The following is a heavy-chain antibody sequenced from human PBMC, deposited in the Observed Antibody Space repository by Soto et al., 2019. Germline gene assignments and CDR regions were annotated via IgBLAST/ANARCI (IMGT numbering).Heavy chain of an antibody. J-gene: IGHJ6*02. CDR2: IDPSDSYT. Sequence: PGESLKISCKGSGYSFTSYWISWVRQMPGKGLEWMGRIDPSDSYTNYSPSFQGHVTISADKSISTAYLQWSSLKASDNAMYYCARSSTVTIPSDVWGQGTTVTVSS. D-gene: IGHD4-17*01. CDR3: ARSSTVTIPSDV. V-gene: IGHV5-10-1*01. CDR1: GYSFTSYW.